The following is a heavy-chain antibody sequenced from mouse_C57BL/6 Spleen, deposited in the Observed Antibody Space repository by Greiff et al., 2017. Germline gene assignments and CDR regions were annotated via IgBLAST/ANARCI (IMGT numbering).Heavy chain of an antibody. D-gene: IGHD2-2*01. V-gene: IGHV2-2*01. CDR3: AKNSVNGYHSAWFAY. J-gene: IGHJ3*01. Sequence: QVQLQQSGPGLVQPSQCLSITCTVSGFSLTSYGVHWVRQSPGKGLEWLGVIWSGGSTDYNAAFISRLNISKDNSKSHVFFKVNSLQADDTAIYYGAKNSVNGYHSAWFAYWGQGTLVTVSA. CDR1: GFSLTSYG. CDR2: IWSGGST.